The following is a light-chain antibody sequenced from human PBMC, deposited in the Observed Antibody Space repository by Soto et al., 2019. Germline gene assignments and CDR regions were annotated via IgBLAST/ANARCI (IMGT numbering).Light chain of an antibody. CDR1: QNVRSN. CDR2: YAS. Sequence: EIVMTQSPATLSVSPGERVTLSCRASQNVRSNVAWYQQTAGQAPRLLIYYASTRATGIPARFSGSGSGTEFTLTTSSLQSEDSAVYFCQQYHNWPPLTFGGGTKVEIK. CDR3: QQYHNWPPLT. V-gene: IGKV3-15*01. J-gene: IGKJ4*01.